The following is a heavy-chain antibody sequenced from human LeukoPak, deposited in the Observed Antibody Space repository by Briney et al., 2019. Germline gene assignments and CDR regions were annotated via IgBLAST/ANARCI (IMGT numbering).Heavy chain of an antibody. CDR3: AKDAQRGFDYSNSLEY. D-gene: IGHD4-11*01. CDR1: KFTFSHFG. V-gene: IGHV3-33*06. CDR2: IWSDGSNQ. J-gene: IGHJ4*02. Sequence: PGGSLRLSCAASKFTFSHFGMHWVRQAPGKGLQWVAVIWSDGSNQYYADSVKGRFTISRDNSNNMVFLQMNSLRVDDTGVYYCAKDAQRGFDYSNSLEYWGQGALATVSS.